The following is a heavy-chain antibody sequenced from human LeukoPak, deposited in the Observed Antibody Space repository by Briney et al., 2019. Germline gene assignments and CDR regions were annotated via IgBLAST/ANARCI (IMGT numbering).Heavy chain of an antibody. J-gene: IGHJ4*02. CDR2: IYYSGST. V-gene: IGHV4-59*12. CDR1: GGSISNSY. CDR3: ARGGGRGYSYGYFDY. D-gene: IGHD5-18*01. Sequence: SETLSLTCTVSGGSISNSYWSWIRQPPGKGLEWIGYIYYSGSTNYNPSLKSRVTISVDTSKNQFSLKLSSVTAADTAVYYCARGGGRGYSYGYFDYWGQGTLVTVSS.